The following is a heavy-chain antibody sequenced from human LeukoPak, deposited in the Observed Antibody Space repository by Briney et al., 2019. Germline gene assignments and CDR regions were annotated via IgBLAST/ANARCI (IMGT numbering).Heavy chain of an antibody. V-gene: IGHV1-69*04. Sequence: EASVKVSCKASGGTFSSYAISWVRQAPGQGLEWMGRIIPILGIANCAQKFQGRVTITADKSTSTAYMELSSLRSEDTAVYYCARSLHQLLPLQDYYYGMDVWGQGTTATVSS. J-gene: IGHJ6*02. CDR3: ARSLHQLLPLQDYYYGMDV. CDR2: IIPILGIA. D-gene: IGHD2-2*01. CDR1: GGTFSSYA.